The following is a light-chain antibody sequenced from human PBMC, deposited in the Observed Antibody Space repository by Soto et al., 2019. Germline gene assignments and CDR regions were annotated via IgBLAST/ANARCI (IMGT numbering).Light chain of an antibody. CDR3: LQWRSFPRA. Sequence: DIQMTQSPSSLSASVGDRVTITCRASEDIRDDLCWFQQKPWKAPTALISRESRLQNGVPSRFIGSGSGTAFTLPITSLQPEDFATYYCLQWRSFPRAFGQWTKVE. J-gene: IGKJ1*01. CDR1: EDIRDD. V-gene: IGKV1-17*01. CDR2: RES.